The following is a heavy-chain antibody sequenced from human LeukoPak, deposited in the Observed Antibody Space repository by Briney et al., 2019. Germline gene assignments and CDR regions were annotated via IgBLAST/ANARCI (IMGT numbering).Heavy chain of an antibody. CDR2: IYSGGST. Sequence: GGSLRLSCAASGFTVSSNYMSWVRQAPGKGLEWVSVIYSGGSTYYADSVKGRFTISRDNSKNTLYLQMNSLRAEDTAVYYCAKCSFTIFGVVITLYYFDYWGQGTLVTVSS. V-gene: IGHV3-53*01. CDR1: GFTVSSNY. D-gene: IGHD3-3*01. CDR3: AKCSFTIFGVVITLYYFDY. J-gene: IGHJ4*02.